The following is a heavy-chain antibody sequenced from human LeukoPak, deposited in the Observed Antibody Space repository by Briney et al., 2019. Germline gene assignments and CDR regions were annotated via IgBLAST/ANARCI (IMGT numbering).Heavy chain of an antibody. V-gene: IGHV3-9*01. CDR1: GFTFDDYA. D-gene: IGHD3-10*01. Sequence: SGGSLRLSCAASGFTFDDYAMHWVRQAPGKGLEWVSGISWNSGSIGYADSVKGRFTISRDNAKNSLYLQMNSLRAEDSALYYCAKDESRVRGIIRDAFDLWGQGTMVSVSS. CDR2: ISWNSGSI. J-gene: IGHJ3*01. CDR3: AKDESRVRGIIRDAFDL.